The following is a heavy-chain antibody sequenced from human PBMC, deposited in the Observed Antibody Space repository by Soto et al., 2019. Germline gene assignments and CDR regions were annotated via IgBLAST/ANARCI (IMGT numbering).Heavy chain of an antibody. CDR1: GFSLSTSGMG. J-gene: IGHJ4*02. V-gene: IGHV2-5*02. D-gene: IGHD6-13*01. Sequence: QITLKESGPTLVKPTQTFTLACTFSGFSLSTSGMGVGWIRQPPGKALEWLALIYWDDDKRYSPSLKSRLTXTXDTSKHLVVLTTTNMDPVDTATYYCAHYSSTSSLDYWGQGTLVTVSS. CDR3: AHYSSTSSLDY. CDR2: IYWDDDK.